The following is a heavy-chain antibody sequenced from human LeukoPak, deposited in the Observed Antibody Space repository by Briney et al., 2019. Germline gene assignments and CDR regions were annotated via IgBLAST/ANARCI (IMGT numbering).Heavy chain of an antibody. CDR1: GGSINSDNYY. CDR2: IYYSGST. Sequence: PSETLSLTCTVSGGSINSDNYYWAWIRQPPGKGLEWIGSIYYSGSTYYNSSLKSRVTISVDTSKNQFSLRLTSVTAADTAMYYCARLEQAVVGSRWFDPWGQGTLVTVSS. J-gene: IGHJ5*02. CDR3: ARLEQAVVGSRWFDP. V-gene: IGHV4-39*01. D-gene: IGHD6-19*01.